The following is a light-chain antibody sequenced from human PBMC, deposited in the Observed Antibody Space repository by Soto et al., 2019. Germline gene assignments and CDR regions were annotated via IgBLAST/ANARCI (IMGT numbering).Light chain of an antibody. J-gene: IGKJ4*01. CDR3: QQYYSTPLT. CDR1: QNVLFSSDNKDY. Sequence: DIVMTQSPDSLSVSLAWSATINCKFSQNVLFSSDNKDYLAWYQQKPGQPPKLLIFWASTRESGVPDRFSGSGSGTDFTLTISSLQAEDVAVYYCQQYYSTPLTFGGGTKVDIK. CDR2: WAS. V-gene: IGKV4-1*01.